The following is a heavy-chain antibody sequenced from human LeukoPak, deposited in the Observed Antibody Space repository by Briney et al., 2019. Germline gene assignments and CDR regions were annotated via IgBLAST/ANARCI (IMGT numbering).Heavy chain of an antibody. J-gene: IGHJ6*02. CDR2: IYSGGST. V-gene: IGHV3-66*01. D-gene: IGHD4-17*01. Sequence: GGSLRLSCAASGFIFNTYAMSWVRQAPGKGLEWVSVIYSGGSTYYADSVKGRFTISRDNSKNTLYLQMNSLRAEDTAVYYCARDYYGDYDGGYYYYGMDVWGQGTTVTVSS. CDR1: GFIFNTYA. CDR3: ARDYYGDYDGGYYYYGMDV.